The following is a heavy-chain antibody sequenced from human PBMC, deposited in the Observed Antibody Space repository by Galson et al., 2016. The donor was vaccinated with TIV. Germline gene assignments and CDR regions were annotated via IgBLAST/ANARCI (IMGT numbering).Heavy chain of an antibody. Sequence: SLRLSCAATGFTFRGYVMSWVRQAPGKGLEWVSTVSLSGGFTYYADSVKGRFTISRDNSKNTLYLQMNRLRAEDTAVYYCAKTMVRGVIISTYYYGLGVWSQGTTVTLSS. D-gene: IGHD3-10*01. CDR1: GFTFRGYV. CDR3: AKTMVRGVIISTYYYGLGV. CDR2: VSLSGGFT. V-gene: IGHV3-23*01. J-gene: IGHJ6*02.